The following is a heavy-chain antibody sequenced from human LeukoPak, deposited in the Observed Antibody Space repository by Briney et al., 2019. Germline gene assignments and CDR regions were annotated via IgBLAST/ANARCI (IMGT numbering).Heavy chain of an antibody. CDR3: ASDLIVGATSKAFDI. J-gene: IGHJ3*02. Sequence: GGSLRLSCAASGFTFSSYAMSWVRQAPGKGLEWVSAISGWGCSTYYADSVKGRFTISRDNSKNTLYLQMNSLRAEDTAVYYCASDLIVGATSKAFDIWGQGTMVTVSS. CDR2: ISGWGCST. CDR1: GFTFSSYA. D-gene: IGHD1-26*01. V-gene: IGHV3-23*01.